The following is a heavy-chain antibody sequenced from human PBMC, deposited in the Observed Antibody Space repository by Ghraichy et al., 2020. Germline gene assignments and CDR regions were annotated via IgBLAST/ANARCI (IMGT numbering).Heavy chain of an antibody. CDR2: IYTSGST. CDR1: GGSISSGSYY. D-gene: IGHD6-19*01. V-gene: IGHV4-61*02. J-gene: IGHJ2*01. CDR3: ARIAVAGSVYWYFDL. Sequence: SETLSLTCTVSGGSISSGSYYWSWIRQPAGKGLEWIGRIYTSGSTNYNPSLKSRVTISVDTSKNQFSLKLSSVTAADTAVYYCARIAVAGSVYWYFDLWGRGTLVTVSS.